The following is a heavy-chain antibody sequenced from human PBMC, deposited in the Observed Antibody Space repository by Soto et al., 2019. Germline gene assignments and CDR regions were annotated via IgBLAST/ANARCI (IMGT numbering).Heavy chain of an antibody. Sequence: QVQLVQSGGEVKKPGASVKVSCKASAYTFTNYGISWVRQAPGQGLEWMRWISAYNGNINYAQKFRGRVTMTTDTSTSSAYLEVRSLRSDDTAVYFCSRSGSSWNVREFASWGQGTLVTVSS. CDR3: SRSGSSWNVREFAS. CDR1: AYTFTNYG. J-gene: IGHJ4*02. V-gene: IGHV1-18*01. CDR2: ISAYNGNI. D-gene: IGHD6-13*01.